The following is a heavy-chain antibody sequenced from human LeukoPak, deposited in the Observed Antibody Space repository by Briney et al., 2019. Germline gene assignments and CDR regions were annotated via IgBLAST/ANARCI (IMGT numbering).Heavy chain of an antibody. V-gene: IGHV1-2*02. Sequence: ASVKVSCKASEYTFTGYYMHWVRQAPGQGLEWMGWISPNSGGTNYAQKFQGRVTMTRDTSISTAYMELSRLRSDDTAVYYCARDRRYCSSTSCYAPWGQGTLVTVSS. CDR2: ISPNSGGT. D-gene: IGHD2-2*01. CDR3: ARDRRYCSSTSCYAP. J-gene: IGHJ5*02. CDR1: EYTFTGYY.